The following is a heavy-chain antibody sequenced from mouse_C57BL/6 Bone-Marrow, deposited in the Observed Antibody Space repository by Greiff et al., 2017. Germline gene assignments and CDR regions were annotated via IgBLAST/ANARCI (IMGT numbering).Heavy chain of an antibody. CDR3: ARADYYYGSSYFYWYFDV. CDR1: GYTFTSYW. D-gene: IGHD1-1*01. Sequence: QVQLQQPGAELVKPGASVKMSCKASGYTFTSYWITWVKQRPGQGLEWIGDIYPGSGSTNYNEKFKSKATLTVDTSSSTAYMQLSNLTSEDSAVYYCARADYYYGSSYFYWYFDVWGTGTTVTVSS. V-gene: IGHV1-55*01. CDR2: IYPGSGST. J-gene: IGHJ1*03.